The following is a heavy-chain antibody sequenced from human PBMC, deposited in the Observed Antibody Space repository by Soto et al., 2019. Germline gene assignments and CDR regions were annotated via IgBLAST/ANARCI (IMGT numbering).Heavy chain of an antibody. CDR2: INHSGST. Sequence: QVQLQQWGAGLLKPSETLSLTCAVYGGYFSGYYWSWIRQPPGKGLEWIGEINHSGSTNYNPSLKSRVTISVDTSKNQLSLKLSSVTAADSAVYYCAGTSHCSVGSCYSASERFDPWGQGTLVTSSS. CDR3: AGTSHCSVGSCYSASERFDP. V-gene: IGHV4-34*01. D-gene: IGHD2-15*01. J-gene: IGHJ5*02. CDR1: GGYFSGYY.